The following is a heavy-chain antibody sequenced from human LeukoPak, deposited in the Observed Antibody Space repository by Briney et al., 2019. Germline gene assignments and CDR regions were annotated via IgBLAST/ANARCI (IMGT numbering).Heavy chain of an antibody. CDR1: VFTFSDHF. CDR3: VRVGSVAGSDYLDY. CDR2: SRKKAKRYTR. D-gene: IGHD6-19*01. V-gene: IGHV3-72*01. Sequence: PGGSLRLSRAVSVFTFSDHFLDGAREAPGKGREWVGSSRKKAKRYTREYAASVKGRFTISKDDSKNSLYLQMNSLKTEDTALYYCVRVGSVAGSDYLDYWGQGTLVTVSS. J-gene: IGHJ4*02.